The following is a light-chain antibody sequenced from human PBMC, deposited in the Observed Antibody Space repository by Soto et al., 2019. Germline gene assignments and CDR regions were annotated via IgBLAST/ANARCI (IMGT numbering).Light chain of an antibody. CDR1: QGIRYD. V-gene: IGKV1-6*01. CDR2: AAS. Sequence: AIQMTQSPSSLSASVGDRVTITCRASQGIRYDLGWYQQKPGKAPKLLIYAASSLQSGVPSRFSGSESGTDFALTISSLQAEDFATYYCLQDYNYPWTFGQGTKVEIK. CDR3: LQDYNYPWT. J-gene: IGKJ1*01.